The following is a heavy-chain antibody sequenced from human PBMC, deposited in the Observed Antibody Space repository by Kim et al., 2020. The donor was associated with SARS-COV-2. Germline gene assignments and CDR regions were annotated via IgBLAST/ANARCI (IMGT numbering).Heavy chain of an antibody. J-gene: IGHJ3*02. Sequence: GGSLRLSCAASGFTFDDYAMHWVRQAPGKGLEWVSGISWNSGSIGYADSVKGRFTISRDNAKNSLYLQMNSLRAEDTALYYCARPMVRGYGAFDIWGQGTMVTVSS. CDR3: ARPMVRGYGAFDI. V-gene: IGHV3-9*01. CDR1: GFTFDDYA. D-gene: IGHD3-10*01. CDR2: ISWNSGSI.